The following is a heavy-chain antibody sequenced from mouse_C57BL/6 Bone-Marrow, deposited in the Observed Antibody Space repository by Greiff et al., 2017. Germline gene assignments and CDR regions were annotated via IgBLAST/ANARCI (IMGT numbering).Heavy chain of an antibody. D-gene: IGHD2-5*01. Sequence: QVQLQQPGAELVKPGASVKLSCKASGYTFTSYWMHWVKQRPGQGLEWIGMIHPNSGSTNYNEKFKSKATLTVDKSSSTAYMQLSSLTSEDSAVYYCARCLSNYVFADWGQGTLVTVSA. CDR1: GYTFTSYW. CDR2: IHPNSGST. J-gene: IGHJ3*01. CDR3: ARCLSNYVFAD. V-gene: IGHV1-64*01.